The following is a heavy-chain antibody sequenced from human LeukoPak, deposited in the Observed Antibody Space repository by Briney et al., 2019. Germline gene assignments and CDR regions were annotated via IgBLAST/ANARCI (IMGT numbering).Heavy chain of an antibody. CDR2: ISAYNGNT. Sequence: GASVKVSCKTSGYTFTNYGISWVRQAPGQGLEWMGWISAYNGNTNYTQNLQGRVTMTRDTSISTAYMELSRLRSDDTAVYYCARDRSIAARPENAFDIWGQGTMVTVSS. CDR1: GYTFTNYG. V-gene: IGHV1-18*01. CDR3: ARDRSIAARPENAFDI. J-gene: IGHJ3*02. D-gene: IGHD6-6*01.